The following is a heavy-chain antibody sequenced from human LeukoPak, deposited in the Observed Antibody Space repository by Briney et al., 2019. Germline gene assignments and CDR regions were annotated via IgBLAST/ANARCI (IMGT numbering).Heavy chain of an antibody. CDR1: GDTFTGYY. Sequence: ASVKVSCKASGDTFTGYYMHWVRQAPGQGLEWMGWINPNSGGTNYAQKFQGRVTMTRDTSISTAYMELSRLRSDDTAVYYCARVDSSGWYYFDYWGQGTLVTVSS. CDR3: ARVDSSGWYYFDY. J-gene: IGHJ4*02. CDR2: INPNSGGT. D-gene: IGHD6-19*01. V-gene: IGHV1-2*02.